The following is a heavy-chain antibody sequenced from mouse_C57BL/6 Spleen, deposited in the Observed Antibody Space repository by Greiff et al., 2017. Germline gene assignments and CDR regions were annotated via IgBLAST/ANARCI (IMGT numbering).Heavy chain of an antibody. V-gene: IGHV1-54*01. D-gene: IGHD1-1*01. J-gene: IGHJ1*03. CDR1: GYAFTNYL. CDR2: INPGSGGT. CDR3: ARTVVATDWYFDV. Sequence: VQLQQSGAELVRPGTSVKVSCKASGYAFTNYLIEWVKQRPGQGLEWIGVINPGSGGTNYNEKFKGKATLTADKSSSPAYMQLSSLTSEDSAVYFCARTVVATDWYFDVWGTGTTVTVSS.